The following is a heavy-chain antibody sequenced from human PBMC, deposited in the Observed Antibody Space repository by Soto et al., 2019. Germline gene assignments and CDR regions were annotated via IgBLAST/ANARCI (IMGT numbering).Heavy chain of an antibody. CDR3: AKDRPSSGWTGGGFDS. CDR1: GFTFSSYG. Sequence: QVQLVESGGGVVQPGRSLRLSCAASGFTFSSYGMHWVRQAPGKGLEWVAVISYDGSNKYYADSVKGRFTISRDNSKNTLYLQMNSLRAEDTAVYYCAKDRPSSGWTGGGFDSWGQGTLVTVSS. J-gene: IGHJ4*02. CDR2: ISYDGSNK. D-gene: IGHD6-19*01. V-gene: IGHV3-30*18.